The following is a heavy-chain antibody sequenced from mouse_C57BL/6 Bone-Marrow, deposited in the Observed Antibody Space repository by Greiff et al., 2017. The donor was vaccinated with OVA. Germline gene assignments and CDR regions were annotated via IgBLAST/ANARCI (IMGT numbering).Heavy chain of an antibody. D-gene: IGHD1-1*01. J-gene: IGHJ2*01. CDR2: ISNLAYSI. Sequence: EVQLVESGGGLVQPGGSLKLSCAASGFTFSDYGMAWVRQAPRKGPEWVAFISNLAYSIYYADTVTGRFTLSRENAKNTLYLEMSSLRSEDTAMYYCARGNTTVEGYYLDYWGQGTTLTVSS. CDR1: GFTFSDYG. CDR3: ARGNTTVEGYYLDY. V-gene: IGHV5-15*01.